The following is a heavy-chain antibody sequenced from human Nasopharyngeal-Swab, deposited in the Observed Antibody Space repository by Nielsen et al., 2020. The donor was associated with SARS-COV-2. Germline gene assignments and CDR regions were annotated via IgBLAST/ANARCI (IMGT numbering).Heavy chain of an antibody. CDR2: ISYDGSNK. Sequence: GGSLRLSCAASGFTFSSYGMHWVRQAPGKGLEWVAVISYDGSNKYYADSVKGRFTISRDNSKNTLYLQMNSLRAEDTAVYYCAKDYYGSGSYLGWLSGPEYYFDYWGQGTLVTVSS. V-gene: IGHV3-30*18. CDR3: AKDYYGSGSYLGWLSGPEYYFDY. J-gene: IGHJ4*02. CDR1: GFTFSSYG. D-gene: IGHD3-10*01.